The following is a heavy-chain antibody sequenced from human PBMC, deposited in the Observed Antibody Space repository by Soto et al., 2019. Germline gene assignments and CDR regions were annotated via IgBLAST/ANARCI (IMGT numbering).Heavy chain of an antibody. CDR2: IYYGGTT. Sequence: PSETLSLTCIVSGGTLSPNYWAWIRQPPGKGLEWVGYIYYGGTTSYNPSLDSRVTISLETSKSQISLRLSSVTAADTAVYYCARRIRFCSSTSCYAGGYWFDPWGQGTLVTVSS. D-gene: IGHD2-2*01. V-gene: IGHV4-59*08. CDR3: ARRIRFCSSTSCYAGGYWFDP. J-gene: IGHJ5*02. CDR1: GGTLSPNY.